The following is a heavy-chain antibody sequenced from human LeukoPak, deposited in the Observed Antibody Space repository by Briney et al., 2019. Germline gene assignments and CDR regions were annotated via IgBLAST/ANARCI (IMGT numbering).Heavy chain of an antibody. CDR1: GLSFNTKA. J-gene: IGHJ4*02. CDR3: AAHLGSGWHLDY. V-gene: IGHV3-30*04. Sequence: GGSLRLSCVASGLSFNTKAMHWVRQAPGEGLEWMSYISLDGKNESYADSVRGRFTISRDNSRNTVYLQMNSLRPEDTAVYYCAAHLGSGWHLDYWGQGIRVTVSP. D-gene: IGHD6-19*01. CDR2: ISLDGKNE.